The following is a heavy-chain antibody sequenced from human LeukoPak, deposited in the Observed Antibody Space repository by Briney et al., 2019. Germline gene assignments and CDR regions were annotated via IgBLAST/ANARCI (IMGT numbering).Heavy chain of an antibody. CDR2: ISSSGSTI. V-gene: IGHV3-11*04. D-gene: IGHD3-10*01. J-gene: IGHJ4*02. CDR1: GFTFSDYY. Sequence: GGSLRLSCAASGFTFSDYYMSWIRQAPGKGVEWVSYISSSGSTIYYADSVKGRFTISRDNAKNSLYLQMNSLRAEDTAVYYCGYGSGSGYFDYWGQGTLVTVSS. CDR3: GYGSGSGYFDY.